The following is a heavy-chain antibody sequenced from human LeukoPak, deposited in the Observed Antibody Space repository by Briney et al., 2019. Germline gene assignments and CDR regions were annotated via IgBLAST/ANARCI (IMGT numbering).Heavy chain of an antibody. J-gene: IGHJ4*02. V-gene: IGHV4-59*12. CDR3: ARDAAPVEMATTYHLRYYDY. D-gene: IGHD5-24*01. CDR1: GGSISSYY. CDR2: IYYSGST. Sequence: SETLSLTCTVSGGSISSYYWSWVRQPPGKGLEWIGYIYYSGSTNYNPSLKSRVTISVDTSKHQFSLKLSSVTAADTAVYYCARDAAPVEMATTYHLRYYDYWGQGTLVTVSS.